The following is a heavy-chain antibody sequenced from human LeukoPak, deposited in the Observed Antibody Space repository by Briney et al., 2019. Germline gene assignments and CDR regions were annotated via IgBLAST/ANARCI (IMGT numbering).Heavy chain of an antibody. D-gene: IGHD3-10*01. CDR3: GSTNYAPSLKSRVTISVDTSKNQFSLRLSSVTAADTAVYYCARHRDYGTGWYGFDY. J-gene: IGHJ4*02. Sequence: SETLSVTGTVSAGSINSYYWSWIRQPPGKGLEWIADIYYSGSSNYNPSLKSRVTISVDTSTDQFCLRQCAVTAADTAVYYSGSTNYAPSLKSRVTISVDTSKNQFSLRLSSVTAADTAVYYCARHRDYGTGWYGFDYWGQGSLVTVSS. CDR1: AGSINSYY. V-gene: IGHV4-59*08. CDR2: IYYSGSS.